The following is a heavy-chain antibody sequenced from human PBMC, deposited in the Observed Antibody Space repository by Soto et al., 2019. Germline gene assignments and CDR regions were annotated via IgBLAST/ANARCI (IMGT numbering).Heavy chain of an antibody. V-gene: IGHV1-24*01. CDR1: GYTLTELY. CDR3: ATVAPATAINNWFYP. Sequence: ASVKVSCKVSGYTLTELYMHWVRQAPGKGLEWMGGFDPEDGETIYAQKFQGRVTMTEDTSTDTAYMELSSLRSEDAAVYYCATVAPATAINNWFYPWGQGTLVTVSS. D-gene: IGHD2-2*02. J-gene: IGHJ5*02. CDR2: FDPEDGET.